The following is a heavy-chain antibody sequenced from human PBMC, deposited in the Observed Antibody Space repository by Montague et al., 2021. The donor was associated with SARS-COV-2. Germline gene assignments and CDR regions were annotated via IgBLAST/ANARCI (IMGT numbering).Heavy chain of an antibody. Sequence: SETLSLTCTVSGGSISSYYWSWIRQPPGKGLEWIGSIYYSGSTYYNPSLKSRVTISVDTSKNQFSLKLRSVTAADTAVYYCARAPPGYWGFVVVVAAHFDYWGQGTLVTVSS. CDR1: GGSISSYY. CDR2: IYYSGST. CDR3: ARAPPGYWGFVVVVAAHFDY. J-gene: IGHJ4*02. D-gene: IGHD2-15*01. V-gene: IGHV4-39*07.